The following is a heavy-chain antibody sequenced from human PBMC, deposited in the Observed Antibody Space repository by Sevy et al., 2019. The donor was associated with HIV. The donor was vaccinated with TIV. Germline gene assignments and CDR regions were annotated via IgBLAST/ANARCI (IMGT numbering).Heavy chain of an antibody. J-gene: IGHJ1*01. V-gene: IGHV3-30*18. CDR1: GFTFSSYG. CDR3: AKESGGQWLAPQEH. CDR2: ISYDGSNK. D-gene: IGHD6-19*01. Sequence: GGSLRLSCAASGFTFSSYGMHWVRQAPGKGLEWVAVISYDGSNKYYADSVKGRFTISRDNSKNTLYLQMNSLRAEDTAVYYCAKESGGQWLAPQEHWGQGTLVTVSS.